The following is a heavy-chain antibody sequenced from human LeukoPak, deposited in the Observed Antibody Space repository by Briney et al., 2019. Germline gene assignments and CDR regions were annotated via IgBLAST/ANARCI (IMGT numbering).Heavy chain of an antibody. V-gene: IGHV4-34*01. Sequence: PSETLSLTCAVYGGSFSGYYWSWIRQPPGKGLEWIGEINHSGSTNYNPSLKSRVTISVDTSKNQFSLKLSSVTAADTAVYYCARGLSGSYSYDYWGQGTLVTVSS. CDR1: GGSFSGYY. CDR3: ARGLSGSYSYDY. J-gene: IGHJ4*02. CDR2: INHSGST. D-gene: IGHD1-26*01.